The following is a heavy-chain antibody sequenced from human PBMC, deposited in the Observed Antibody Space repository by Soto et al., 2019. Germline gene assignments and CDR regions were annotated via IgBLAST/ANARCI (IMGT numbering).Heavy chain of an antibody. CDR2: IIPLFGTA. CDR3: ARRSGYGDYVYFDY. Sequence: GASVKVSCKASGGTFSSYAISWVRQAPGQGLEWMGGIIPLFGTANYAQKFQGRVTITADKSTSTAYMELSSLRSEDTAVYYCARRSGYGDYVYFDYWGQGTLVTVS. J-gene: IGHJ4*02. D-gene: IGHD4-17*01. V-gene: IGHV1-69*06. CDR1: GGTFSSYA.